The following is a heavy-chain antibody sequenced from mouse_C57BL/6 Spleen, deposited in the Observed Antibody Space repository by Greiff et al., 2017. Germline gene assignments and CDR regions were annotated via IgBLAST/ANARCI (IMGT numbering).Heavy chain of an antibody. D-gene: IGHD1-1*01. Sequence: VQLQQPGAELVRPGSSVKLSCKASGYTFTSYWMDWVKQRPGQGLEWIGNIYPSDSETHYNQKFTDKATLTVDKSSSTAYMQLSSLTSEDSAVYYCARADYYGSSPYYFDYWGQGTTLTVSS. CDR3: ARADYYGSSPYYFDY. CDR2: IYPSDSET. CDR1: GYTFTSYW. J-gene: IGHJ2*01. V-gene: IGHV1-61*01.